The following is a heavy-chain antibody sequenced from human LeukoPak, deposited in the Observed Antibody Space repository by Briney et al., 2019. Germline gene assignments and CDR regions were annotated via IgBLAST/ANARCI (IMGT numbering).Heavy chain of an antibody. D-gene: IGHD3-3*01. Sequence: GGSLTLSCAASGFTFSSYEMNWVRQAPGKGLEWVSYISSSGSTIYYADSVKGRFTISRDNAKNSLYLQMNSLRAEDTAVYYCARDPTIFGVVMDVWGKGTTVTVSS. J-gene: IGHJ6*04. V-gene: IGHV3-48*03. CDR2: ISSSGSTI. CDR1: GFTFSSYE. CDR3: ARDPTIFGVVMDV.